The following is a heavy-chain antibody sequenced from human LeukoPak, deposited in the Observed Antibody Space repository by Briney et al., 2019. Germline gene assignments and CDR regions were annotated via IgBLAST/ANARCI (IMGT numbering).Heavy chain of an antibody. CDR2: SRSKTLSYTT. Sequence: PGGSLRLSCAASGFTFSDHYVDWARQAPGKGLECVGRSRSKTLSYTTEYAASVKGRFTISRDESKNSVDLQMNSLKIEDTAVYYCARGRLVNGDWHPFDHCGQGTLVTVSS. V-gene: IGHV3-72*01. D-gene: IGHD2-21*01. CDR1: GFTFSDHY. J-gene: IGHJ4*02. CDR3: ARGRLVNGDWHPFDH.